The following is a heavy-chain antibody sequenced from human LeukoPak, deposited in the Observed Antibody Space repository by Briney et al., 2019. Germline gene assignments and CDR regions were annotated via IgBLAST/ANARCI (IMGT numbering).Heavy chain of an antibody. CDR1: GGTFSSYA. D-gene: IGHD2-2*01. CDR2: IIPIFGTA. J-gene: IGHJ5*02. Sequence: ASVKASCKASGGTFSSYAISWVRQAPGQGLEWMGGIIPIFGTANYAQKFQGRVTITADKSTSTAYMELSSLRSEDTAMYYCARAPRAYQLPYNWFDPWGQGTLVTVSS. CDR3: ARAPRAYQLPYNWFDP. V-gene: IGHV1-69*06.